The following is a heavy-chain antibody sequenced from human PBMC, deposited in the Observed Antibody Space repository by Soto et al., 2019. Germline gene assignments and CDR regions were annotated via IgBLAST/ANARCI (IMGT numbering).Heavy chain of an antibody. CDR1: GGSIRSGGYY. CDR3: ARTSYDSSGTAADP. D-gene: IGHD3-22*01. J-gene: IGHJ5*02. V-gene: IGHV4-31*03. CDR2: IYYSGST. Sequence: SETLSLTCTVSGGSIRSGGYYWSWIRQHPGKGLEWIGYIYYSGSTYYNPSLKSRVTISVDTSKNQFSLKLSSVTAADTAVYYCARTSYDSSGTAADPWGQGTLVTVSS.